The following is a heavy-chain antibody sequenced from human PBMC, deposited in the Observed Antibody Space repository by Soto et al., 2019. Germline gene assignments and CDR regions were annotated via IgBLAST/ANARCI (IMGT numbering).Heavy chain of an antibody. CDR3: ARGDATKIVVTTYYGMDV. CDR1: GGSLSNYG. V-gene: IGHV1-69*12. CDR2: IIPVFGTP. J-gene: IGHJ6*02. D-gene: IGHD3-22*01. Sequence: QVQLVQSGAEVKKPGSSVKVSCKASGGSLSNYGISWVRQAPGQGLEWMGAIIPVFGTPNYAQKFQDRVTITADEPTTPVYREVGSRTSEDTAVYYCARGDATKIVVTTYYGMDVWGQGTTVTVSS.